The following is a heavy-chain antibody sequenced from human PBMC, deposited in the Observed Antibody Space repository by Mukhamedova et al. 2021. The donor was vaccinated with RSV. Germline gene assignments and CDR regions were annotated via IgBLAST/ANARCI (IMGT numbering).Heavy chain of an antibody. V-gene: IGHV3-23*01. CDR2: T. Sequence: TYYADSVKGRFTISRDNSENTLYLQMNSLRAEDTAVYYCVKDPVVSHSGSGFYYFVYWGQG. D-gene: IGHD3-10*01. CDR3: VKDPVVSHSGSGFYYFVY. J-gene: IGHJ4*02.